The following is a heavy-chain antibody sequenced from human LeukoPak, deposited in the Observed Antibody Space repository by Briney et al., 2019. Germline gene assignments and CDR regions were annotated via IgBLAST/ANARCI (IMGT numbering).Heavy chain of an antibody. Sequence: SETLSPTCTVSGGSISSSSYYWGWIRQPPGKGLEWIGSIYYSGSTYYNPSLKSRVTISVDTSKNQFSLKLSSVTAADTAVYYCASRLSGLRGKRFDYWGQGTLVTVSS. CDR2: IYYSGST. J-gene: IGHJ4*02. D-gene: IGHD3-16*02. CDR3: ASRLSGLRGKRFDY. CDR1: GGSISSSSYY. V-gene: IGHV4-39*01.